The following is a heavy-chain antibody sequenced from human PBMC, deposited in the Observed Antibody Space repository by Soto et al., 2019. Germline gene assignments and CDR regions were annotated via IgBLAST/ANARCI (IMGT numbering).Heavy chain of an antibody. V-gene: IGHV3-43*01. CDR3: AKDEIPNYGNGAFDI. D-gene: IGHD4-17*01. Sequence: GGSLRLSCAASGFTFSSYSMNWLRQPPGKGLEWVSSISWDGGSTYYADSVKGRFTISRDNSKNSLYLQMNSLRTEDTALYYCAKDEIPNYGNGAFDIWGQGTMVTVSS. J-gene: IGHJ3*02. CDR1: GFTFSSYS. CDR2: ISWDGGST.